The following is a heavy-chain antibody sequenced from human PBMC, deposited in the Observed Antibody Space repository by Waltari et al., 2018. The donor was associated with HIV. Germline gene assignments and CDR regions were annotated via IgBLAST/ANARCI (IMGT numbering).Heavy chain of an antibody. D-gene: IGHD4-4*01. J-gene: IGHJ2*01. V-gene: IGHV3-53*01. CDR1: GFTASSNY. Sequence: VQLVESGGGLIQPGGSLRLSCAASGFTASSNYMSWVGQAPGKGLEWVSVINSGGSTYYADSVKGRFTISRDNSKNTVFLQMNSLRADDTAVYYCARAGDSNFGYWCFNLWGRGTLLTVSS. CDR2: INSGGST. CDR3: ARAGDSNFGYWCFNL.